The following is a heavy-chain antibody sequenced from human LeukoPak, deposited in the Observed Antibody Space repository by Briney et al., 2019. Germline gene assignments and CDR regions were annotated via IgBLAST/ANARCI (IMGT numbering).Heavy chain of an antibody. CDR3: AKAYYGSGSATGRYFDY. V-gene: IGHV3-23*01. D-gene: IGHD3-10*01. Sequence: GGSLRLSCAASGFTFSSYVMTWVRQAPGKGLEWVSAIGGSGSGGDTYYADSVKGRFTISRDNSKNTLYLQMNSLRAEDTAVYYCAKAYYGSGSATGRYFDYWGQGTLVTVSS. CDR1: GFTFSSYV. J-gene: IGHJ4*02. CDR2: IGGSGSGGDT.